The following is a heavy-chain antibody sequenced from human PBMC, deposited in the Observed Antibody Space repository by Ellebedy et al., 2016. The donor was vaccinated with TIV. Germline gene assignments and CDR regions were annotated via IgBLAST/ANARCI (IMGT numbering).Heavy chain of an antibody. CDR3: ATDSLGGDMGF. Sequence: AASVKVSCKTSGYIFTNFAIHWVRQAPGQGLEWMGWINADNGDTKHSQKFQGRVTLTRDTSASTAHMEVSSLSFEDTAVYFCATDSLGGDMGFWGQGTLVTVSS. CDR2: INADNGDT. D-gene: IGHD3-16*01. J-gene: IGHJ4*02. V-gene: IGHV1-3*01. CDR1: GYIFTNFA.